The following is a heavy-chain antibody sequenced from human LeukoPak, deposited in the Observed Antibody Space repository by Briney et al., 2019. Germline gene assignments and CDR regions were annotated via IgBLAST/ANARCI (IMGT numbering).Heavy chain of an antibody. J-gene: IGHJ1*01. V-gene: IGHV4-39*07. Sequence: SETLSLTCTVSGGSISSTSSYWGWIRQPPGKGLEWIATIYYSGSTNYNPSLKSRVTMSVDTSKNQFSLKLSSVTAADTAVYYRARDQSSGWYQHWGQGTLVTVSS. D-gene: IGHD6-19*01. CDR1: GGSISSTSSY. CDR3: ARDQSSGWYQH. CDR2: IYYSGST.